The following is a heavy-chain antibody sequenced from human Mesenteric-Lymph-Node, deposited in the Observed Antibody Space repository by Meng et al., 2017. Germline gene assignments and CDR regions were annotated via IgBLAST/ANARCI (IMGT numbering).Heavy chain of an antibody. CDR1: GGSVSSNSSA. CDR2: TYYRAKWYN. V-gene: IGHV6-1*01. D-gene: IGHD6-19*01. J-gene: IGHJ4*02. CDR3: ARSGSSGWIDY. Sequence: QVQLQQSGPGLVKPSQTLSLTCVVSGGSVSSNSSAWSWIRQSPSRGLEWLGRTYYRAKWYNGYAVSGKSRITINPDTYKNQFSLQLNSVTPEDTAMYDCARSGSSGWIDYWGQGTLVTVSS.